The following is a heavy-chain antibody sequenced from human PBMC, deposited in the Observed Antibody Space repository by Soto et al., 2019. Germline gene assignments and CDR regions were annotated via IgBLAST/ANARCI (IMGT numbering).Heavy chain of an antibody. CDR3: ARAPYAPDDYDDYDNYYYMDV. CDR2: INSDGSST. CDR1: GFTFSSYW. V-gene: IGHV3-74*01. J-gene: IGHJ6*03. Sequence: PGGSLRLSCAASGFTFSSYWMHWVRQAPGKGLVWVSRINSDGSSTSYADSVKGRFTISRDNAENTLYLQMNSLRAEDTAVYYCARAPYAPDDYDDYDNYYYMDVWGKGTTVAVSS. D-gene: IGHD4-17*01.